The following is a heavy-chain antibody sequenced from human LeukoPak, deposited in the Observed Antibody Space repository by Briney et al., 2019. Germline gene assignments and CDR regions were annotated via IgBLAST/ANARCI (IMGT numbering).Heavy chain of an antibody. Sequence: GGSLRLSCAASGFTFSSYAMSWVRQAPGKGLEWVSAISGSGGSTYHADSVKGRFTISRDNSKNTLYLQMNSLRAEDTAVYYCAKDGRTIFGVVIPTDYWGQGTLVTVSS. CDR3: AKDGRTIFGVVIPTDY. J-gene: IGHJ4*02. D-gene: IGHD3-3*01. V-gene: IGHV3-23*01. CDR2: ISGSGGST. CDR1: GFTFSSYA.